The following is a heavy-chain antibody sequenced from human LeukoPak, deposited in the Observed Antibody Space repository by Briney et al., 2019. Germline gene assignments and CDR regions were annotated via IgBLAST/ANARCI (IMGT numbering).Heavy chain of an antibody. V-gene: IGHV1-69*13. CDR2: VIPIFGTA. Sequence: SVKVSCKASGGTFSSYAISWVRQAPGQGLEWMGGVIPIFGTANYAQKFQGRVTITADESTSTAYMELSSLRSEDTAVYYCARGESIAAAGFYWGQGTLVTVSS. CDR1: GGTFSSYA. J-gene: IGHJ4*02. D-gene: IGHD6-13*01. CDR3: ARGESIAAAGFY.